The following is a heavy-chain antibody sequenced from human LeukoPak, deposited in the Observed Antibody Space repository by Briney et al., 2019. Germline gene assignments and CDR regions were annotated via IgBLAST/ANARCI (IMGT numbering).Heavy chain of an antibody. D-gene: IGHD3-16*01. V-gene: IGHV3-23*01. CDR2: ISPSGGIT. Sequence: GGSLRLSCAASGFTFSSHGMNWVRQAPGKGLDWVSGISPSGGITYYTDSVKGRFTISRDNSKNTQSLQMNSLRAEDTAVYYCAEDDDWGRYKHWGQGTLVTVSS. J-gene: IGHJ1*01. CDR3: AEDDDWGRYKH. CDR1: GFTFSSHG.